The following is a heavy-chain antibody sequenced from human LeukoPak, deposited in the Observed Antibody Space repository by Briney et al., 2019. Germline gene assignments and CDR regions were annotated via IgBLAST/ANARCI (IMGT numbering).Heavy chain of an antibody. J-gene: IGHJ4*02. CDR3: ARESVAGTYFDY. D-gene: IGHD6-19*01. CDR1: GFTVSSNY. Sequence: GGSLRLSCAASGFTVSSNYMSWVRQAPGKGLEWVSVIYSGGSTYYADSVKGRFTISRDSSKNTLYLQMNSLRAEDTAVYYCARESVAGTYFDYWGQGTLVTVSS. V-gene: IGHV3-53*05. CDR2: IYSGGST.